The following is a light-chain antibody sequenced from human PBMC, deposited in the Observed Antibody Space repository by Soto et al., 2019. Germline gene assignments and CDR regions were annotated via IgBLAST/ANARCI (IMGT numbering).Light chain of an antibody. CDR1: GSNIGAGYD. Sequence: QSAVTQPPSVSGAPGQSVTISCTGSGSNIGAGYDVQWYQQLPGTAPKLVIYGNSNRPSGVPDRFSGSKSGTSASLAITGVQAEDEADYYCQSYDSSLSGVVFGGGTKLTVL. CDR2: GNS. J-gene: IGLJ2*01. CDR3: QSYDSSLSGVV. V-gene: IGLV1-40*01.